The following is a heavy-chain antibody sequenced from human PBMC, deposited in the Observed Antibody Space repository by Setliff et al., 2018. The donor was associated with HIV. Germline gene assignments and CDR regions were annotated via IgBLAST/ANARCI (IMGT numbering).Heavy chain of an antibody. CDR1: GYTFTSYG. D-gene: IGHD1-1*01. Sequence: ASVKVSCKASGYTFTSYGISWVRQAPGQGLEWMGWINAGNGDTKYSQKFQGRVTITRDTSASTTYMELSSLRSEDTAVYYCARDYWKVLDYWGQGTLVTVSS. CDR2: INAGNGDT. CDR3: ARDYWKVLDY. V-gene: IGHV1-3*01. J-gene: IGHJ4*02.